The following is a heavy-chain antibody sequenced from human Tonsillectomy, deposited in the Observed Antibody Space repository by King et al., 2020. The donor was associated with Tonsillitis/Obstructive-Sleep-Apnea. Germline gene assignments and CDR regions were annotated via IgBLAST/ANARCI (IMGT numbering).Heavy chain of an antibody. V-gene: IGHV3-49*05. CDR3: TRDNDYIWGNYRPHFDY. CDR2: IRSKAYAGTT. D-gene: IGHD3-16*02. J-gene: IGHJ4*02. CDR1: GFTFGDYA. Sequence: DVQLVESGGGLVKPGRSLRLSCTASGFTFGDYAMTRFRQAPGKGLEWVGFIRSKAYAGTTEYAASVKGRFTISRDDSKGIAYLQMNSLKTEDTAVYYCTRDNDYIWGNYRPHFDYWGQGTLVTVSS.